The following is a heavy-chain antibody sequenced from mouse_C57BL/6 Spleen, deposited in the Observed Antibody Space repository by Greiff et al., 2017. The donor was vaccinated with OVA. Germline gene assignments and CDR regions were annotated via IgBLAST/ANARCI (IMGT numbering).Heavy chain of an antibody. D-gene: IGHD2-13*01. CDR2: IWGGGST. V-gene: IGHV2-9*01. CDR1: GFSLTSYG. Sequence: VRLVESGPGLVAPSQSLSITCTVSGFSLTSYGVDWVRQPPGKGLEWLGVIWGGGSTNYNSALMSRLSISKDNSKSQAFLKMNSPQTDDAAMYYCAKRAGEGAMDYWGQGTSVTVSS. CDR3: AKRAGEGAMDY. J-gene: IGHJ4*01.